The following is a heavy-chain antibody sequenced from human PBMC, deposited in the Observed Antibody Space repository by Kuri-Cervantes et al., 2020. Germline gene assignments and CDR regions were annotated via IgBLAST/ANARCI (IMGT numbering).Heavy chain of an antibody. V-gene: IGHV3-9*01. Sequence: GGSLRLSCAASGFTFDDYAMHWVRQAPGKGLEWVSGISWNSGSVGYADSVKGRFTISRDNSKNTLYPQMNSLRAEDTAVYYCAKEKTNWLLNYFDYWGQGTLVTVSS. J-gene: IGHJ4*02. D-gene: IGHD1-1*01. CDR2: ISWNSGSV. CDR3: AKEKTNWLLNYFDY. CDR1: GFTFDDYA.